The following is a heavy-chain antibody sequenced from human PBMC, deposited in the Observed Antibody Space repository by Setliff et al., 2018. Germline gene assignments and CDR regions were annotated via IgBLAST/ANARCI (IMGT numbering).Heavy chain of an antibody. V-gene: IGHV1-46*01. CDR1: GYTFSSHY. J-gene: IGHJ4*02. D-gene: IGHD3-9*01. Sequence: ASVKVSCKTTGYTFSSHYMHWVRQAPGQGLEWMGIINPGGGSASIVQKFQGRVTMAWDTSISTAYMDLSRLTSDDTATYYCAGVDVLTASPFWGQGTLVTVSS. CDR3: AGVDVLTASPF. CDR2: INPGGGSA.